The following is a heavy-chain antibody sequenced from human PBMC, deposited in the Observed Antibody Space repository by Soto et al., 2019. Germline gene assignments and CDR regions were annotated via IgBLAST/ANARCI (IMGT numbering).Heavy chain of an antibody. CDR2: IDTTDYYT. CDR3: ARGVPSVVHNWVDP. CDR1: GYTFTSYW. J-gene: IGHJ5*02. Sequence: EVKLVQSGAEVKKPGESLRISCKGSGYTFTSYWINWVRQMPGKGLEWMGRIDTTDYYTNYNPSFQAHVTISADKSLSNAYMQWDSLRASSTATYYCARGVPSVVHNWVDPWGQGTLVTVSS. V-gene: IGHV5-10-1*01. D-gene: IGHD2-15*01.